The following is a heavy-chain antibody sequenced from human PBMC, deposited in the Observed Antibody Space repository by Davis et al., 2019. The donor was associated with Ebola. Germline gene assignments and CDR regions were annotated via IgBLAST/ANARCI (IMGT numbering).Heavy chain of an antibody. D-gene: IGHD3-10*01. CDR3: ARGPTVQGLDI. CDR1: GGSFSGYY. V-gene: IGHV4-34*01. J-gene: IGHJ3*02. CDR2: INHSGST. Sequence: SETLSLTCAVYGGSFSGYYWSWIRQSPGKGLEWIGEINHSGSTNYNPSLKSRVTISVDTSKNQFSLKLSSVTAADTAVYYCARGPTVQGLDIWGQGTMVTVSS.